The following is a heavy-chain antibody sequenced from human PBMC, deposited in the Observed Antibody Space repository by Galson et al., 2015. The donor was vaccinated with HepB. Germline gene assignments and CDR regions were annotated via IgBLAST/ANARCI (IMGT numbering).Heavy chain of an antibody. D-gene: IGHD3-3*01. V-gene: IGHV3-23*01. CDR2: ISGSGGST. Sequence: SLRLSCAASGFTFSSYAMSWVRQAPGKGLEWVSAISGSGGSTYYADSVKGRFTISRDNSKNTLYLQMNSLRAEDTAVYYCAKDTSYYYYGMDVWGQGTLVTVSS. CDR1: GFTFSSYA. J-gene: IGHJ6*02. CDR3: AKDTSYYYYGMDV.